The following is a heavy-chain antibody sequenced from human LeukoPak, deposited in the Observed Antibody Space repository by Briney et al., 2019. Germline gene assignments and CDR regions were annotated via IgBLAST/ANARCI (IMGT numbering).Heavy chain of an antibody. CDR1: GGTFSSYA. J-gene: IGHJ5*02. D-gene: IGHD3-22*01. V-gene: IGHV1-69*04. Sequence: TVKVFCKASGGTFSSYAISWVRQAPGQGLEWMGRIIPILGIANYAQKFQGRVTITADKSTSTAYMELSSLRSEDTAVYYCARPLYDSSGYPRSWFDPWGQGTLVTVSS. CDR3: ARPLYDSSGYPRSWFDP. CDR2: IIPILGIA.